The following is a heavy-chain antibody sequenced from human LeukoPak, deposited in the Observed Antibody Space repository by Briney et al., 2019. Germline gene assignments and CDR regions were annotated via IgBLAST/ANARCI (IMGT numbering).Heavy chain of an antibody. CDR2: ISSSSSYI. CDR3: ARGYGSGWYWEYFQH. CDR1: GFTFSSYS. V-gene: IGHV3-21*01. D-gene: IGHD6-19*01. Sequence: PGGSLRLSCAASGFTFSSYSMNWVRQAPGKGLEWVSSISSSSSYIYYADSVKGRFTISRDNAKNSLYLQMNSLRAEDTAVYYCARGYGSGWYWEYFQHWGQGTLVTVSS. J-gene: IGHJ1*01.